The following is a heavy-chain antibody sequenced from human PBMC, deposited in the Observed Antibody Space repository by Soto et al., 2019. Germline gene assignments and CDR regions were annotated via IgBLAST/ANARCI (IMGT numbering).Heavy chain of an antibody. V-gene: IGHV4-59*01. CDR3: ASSNIAAAGFYYYGMDV. D-gene: IGHD6-13*01. CDR2: IYYSGSP. Sequence: PSETLSLTCTVSGVSISSYYWIWIRQPPGKGLEWIGYIYYSGSPNYNPSLKSRVTISVDTSKNQFSLKLSSVTAADTAVYYCASSNIAAAGFYYYGMDVWGRGTTVTVSS. J-gene: IGHJ6*02. CDR1: GVSISSYY.